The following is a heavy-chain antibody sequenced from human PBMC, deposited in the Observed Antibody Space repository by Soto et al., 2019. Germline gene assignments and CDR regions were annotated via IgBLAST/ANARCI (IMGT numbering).Heavy chain of an antibody. Sequence: SATLSLTCTVSGGSISSSSYYWGWIRQPPGKGLEWIGSIYYSGSTYYNPSLKSRVTISVDTSKNQFSLKLSSVTAADTAVYYCVCIFSGGYGYGFYYYGMDVWGQGTTVTVSS. CDR3: VCIFSGGYGYGFYYYGMDV. CDR1: GGSISSSSYY. CDR2: IYYSGST. D-gene: IGHD5-18*01. V-gene: IGHV4-39*01. J-gene: IGHJ6*02.